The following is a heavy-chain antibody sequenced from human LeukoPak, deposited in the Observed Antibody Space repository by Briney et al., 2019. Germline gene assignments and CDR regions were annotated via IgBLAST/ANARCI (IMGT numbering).Heavy chain of an antibody. J-gene: IGHJ4*02. CDR2: IYHSGST. CDR1: GYSISSGYY. Sequence: PSETLSLTCAVSGYSISSGYYWGWIRPPPGKGLEWIGRIYHSGSTYYNPSLKSRVTISVDTSKNQFSLKLSSVTAADTAVYYCARHPSSTSPSNYWGQGTLVTVSS. D-gene: IGHD2-2*01. CDR3: ARHPSSTSPSNY. V-gene: IGHV4-38-2*01.